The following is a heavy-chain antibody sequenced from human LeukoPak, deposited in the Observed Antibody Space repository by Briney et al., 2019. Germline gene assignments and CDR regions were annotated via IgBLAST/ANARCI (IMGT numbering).Heavy chain of an antibody. CDR3: ATSRYCSGGDCYSLAFDI. CDR2: ISRTGSTT. V-gene: IGHV3-64*01. J-gene: IGHJ3*02. CDR1: GFTFSNYF. D-gene: IGHD2-15*01. Sequence: RGSLRLSCAAAGFTFSNYFMHWVRQAPGRGLEYFSAISRTGSTTYYTKSVKGRFTISRDNSKNTLYLQMGGLRAEDMAVYYCATSRYCSGGDCYSLAFDIWGQGTMVTVSS.